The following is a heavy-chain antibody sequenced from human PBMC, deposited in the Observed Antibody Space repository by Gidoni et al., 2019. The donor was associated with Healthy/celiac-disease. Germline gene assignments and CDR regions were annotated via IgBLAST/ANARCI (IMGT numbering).Heavy chain of an antibody. V-gene: IGHV3-9*01. J-gene: IGHJ4*02. Sequence: GTELEWVSGISWNSGSIGYADSVKGRFTISRDNAKNSLYLQMNSLRAEDTALYYCAKDLKRYCSGGSCYPSYDYWGQGTLVTVSS. CDR3: AKDLKRYCSGGSCYPSYDY. CDR2: ISWNSGSI. D-gene: IGHD2-15*01.